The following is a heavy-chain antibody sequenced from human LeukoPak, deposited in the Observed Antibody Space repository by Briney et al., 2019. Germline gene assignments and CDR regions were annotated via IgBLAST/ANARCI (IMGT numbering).Heavy chain of an antibody. J-gene: IGHJ6*03. D-gene: IGHD3-10*01. Sequence: ASVKVSCKTSGYNLTAYYMHWVRQAPGQGLEWMGWINPNSGGTNYAQKFQGRVTMTRDTSISTAYMELSRLRSDDTAVYYCARGRGSGSYYNGNYYYYYMDVWGKGTTVTVSS. CDR1: GYNLTAYY. V-gene: IGHV1-2*02. CDR3: ARGRGSGSYYNGNYYYYYMDV. CDR2: INPNSGGT.